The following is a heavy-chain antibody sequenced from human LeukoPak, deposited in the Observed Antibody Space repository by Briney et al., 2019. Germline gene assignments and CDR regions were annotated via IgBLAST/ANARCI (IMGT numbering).Heavy chain of an antibody. CDR1: GGSISNYY. D-gene: IGHD3-22*01. V-gene: IGHV4-4*07. Sequence: SETLSLTCTVSGGSISNYYWNWIRQPAGKGLEWIGRIYTGGSTNYNPSLKSRVTMSVDTSKNQFSLKLSSVTAADTAVYYCARDLYYYDSSGYCFDYWGQGTLVTVSS. CDR3: ARDLYYYDSSGYCFDY. J-gene: IGHJ4*02. CDR2: IYTGGST.